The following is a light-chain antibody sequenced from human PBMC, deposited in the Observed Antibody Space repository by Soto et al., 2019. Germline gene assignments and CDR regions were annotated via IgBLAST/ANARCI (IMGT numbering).Light chain of an antibody. J-gene: IGKJ5*01. Sequence: EIVLTQSPATLSLSPGERATLCCRASQSSNRHLAWYRQKPGQAPRLLIYDISTSATGIPTRFSGSGSGTEFTLNIRRLQSEDFAVYYCPQYNSWPFSFGQGTRLEI. CDR1: QSSNRH. V-gene: IGKV3D-15*01. CDR3: PQYNSWPFS. CDR2: DIS.